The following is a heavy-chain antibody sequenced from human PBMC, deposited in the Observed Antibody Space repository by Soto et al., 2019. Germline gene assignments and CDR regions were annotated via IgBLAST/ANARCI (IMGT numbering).Heavy chain of an antibody. J-gene: IGHJ6*02. CDR1: GFAFGDSS. CDR2: ISASGRST. Sequence: GGSLRLSCVASGFAFGDSSMNWIRQSPGKGLEWVSLISASGRSTDYADSVKGRFTTSSDNSKTTVYLQMNSLRADDTAVYYCAKDPPSEKLQPDYGMDVWGQGTTVTVS. V-gene: IGHV3-23*01. CDR3: AKDPPSEKLQPDYGMDV. D-gene: IGHD2-15*01.